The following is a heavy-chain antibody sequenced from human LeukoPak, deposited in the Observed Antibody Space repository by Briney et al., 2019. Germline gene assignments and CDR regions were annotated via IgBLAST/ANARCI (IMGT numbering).Heavy chain of an antibody. CDR3: ARGAPSGSHDLSDYFDY. V-gene: IGHV3-48*03. J-gene: IGHJ4*02. D-gene: IGHD1-26*01. CDR2: ISSSGSTL. CDR1: GFTFSSYE. Sequence: GGSLRLSCAASGFTFSSYEMNWVRQAPGKGLEWVSYISSSGSTLYFADFVKGRFTISRDNAKNSLYLQMNSLRAEDAAVYYCARGAPSGSHDLSDYFDYWGQGTLVTVSS.